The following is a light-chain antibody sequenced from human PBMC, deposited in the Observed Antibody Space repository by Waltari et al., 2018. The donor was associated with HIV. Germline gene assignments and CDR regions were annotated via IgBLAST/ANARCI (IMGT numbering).Light chain of an antibody. Sequence: VLTQSPRPLPLPADQPSSTRSRSSQSLLHSNGYNFLGWYLQKPGQSPQRLIYLGSNRASGVPDRFSGSGSGTDFTLKISRVEAEDVGIYCCMQALQTPPAFGQGTKLEIK. J-gene: IGKJ2*01. CDR2: LGS. CDR1: QSLLHSNGYNF. CDR3: MQALQTPPA. V-gene: IGKV2-28*01.